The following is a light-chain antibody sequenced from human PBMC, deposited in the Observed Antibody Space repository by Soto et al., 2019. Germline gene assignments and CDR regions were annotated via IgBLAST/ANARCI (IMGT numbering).Light chain of an antibody. CDR3: QHYGGSLLT. Sequence: EIVLTQSPATLSSFPGDRVTLSCRASQAVNTRLAWYQHRPGQAPRLLIYLASNRAAGVPARFSGSGSGTDFTLTISDVEPEDFAMYFCQHYGGSLLTFGGGTKVEIK. J-gene: IGKJ4*01. V-gene: IGKV3D-11*03. CDR2: LAS. CDR1: QAVNTR.